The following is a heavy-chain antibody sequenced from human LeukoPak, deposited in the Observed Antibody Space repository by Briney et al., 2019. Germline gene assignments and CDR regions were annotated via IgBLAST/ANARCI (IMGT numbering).Heavy chain of an antibody. J-gene: IGHJ6*02. D-gene: IGHD2-2*02. CDR3: ARPGADCGSAGCYTYPYYGLDV. CDR2: INADNGNT. Sequence: GASVKVSCKASGYTFSSYAIQWVRQAPGERLEWMGWINADNGNTKYSQKFQGRVTITRDISTSTAYMELRSLRSDDTAVYYCARPGADCGSAGCYTYPYYGLDVWGQGTTVTVSS. CDR1: GYTFSSYA. V-gene: IGHV1-3*01.